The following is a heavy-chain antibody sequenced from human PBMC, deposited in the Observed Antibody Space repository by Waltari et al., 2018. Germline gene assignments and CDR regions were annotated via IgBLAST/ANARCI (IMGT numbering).Heavy chain of an antibody. CDR3: AMSGGEFWSGYQGYFDY. CDR1: GFTFSSYS. Sequence: EVQLVESGGGLVKPGGSLRLSCAASGFTFSSYSMNWVRQAPGKGLEWVSSISSSSSYIYEADAGKGRCTISRDNAKNSMYLQMNRLRAEDTAVYYCAMSGGEFWSGYQGYFDYWGQGTLVIVSS. CDR2: ISSSSSYI. D-gene: IGHD3-3*01. V-gene: IGHV3-21*01. J-gene: IGHJ4*02.